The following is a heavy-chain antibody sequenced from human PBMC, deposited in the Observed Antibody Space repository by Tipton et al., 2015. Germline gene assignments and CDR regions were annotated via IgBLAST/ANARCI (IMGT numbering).Heavy chain of an antibody. J-gene: IGHJ5*02. CDR1: GFTFSSYG. V-gene: IGHV3-11*06. CDR2: ISSSGSYT. Sequence: SLRLSCAASGFTFSSYGMTWIRQAPGKGLEWVSYISSSGSYTNYADSVRGRFTISRDNAKKSLYLQMSSLRAEDTAVYYCAKGDLTMVLVLTPAAWGQGTLVTVSS. D-gene: IGHD3-22*01. CDR3: AKGDLTMVLVLTPAA.